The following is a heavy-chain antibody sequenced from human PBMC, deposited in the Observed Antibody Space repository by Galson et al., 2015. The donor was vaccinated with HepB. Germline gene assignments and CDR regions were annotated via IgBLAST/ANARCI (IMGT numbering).Heavy chain of an antibody. J-gene: IGHJ4*02. D-gene: IGHD3-22*01. V-gene: IGHV3-30*18. CDR3: AKVQPPGTMIAEFDY. Sequence: SLRLSCAASGFTFSSYGMHWVRQAPGKGLEWVAVISYDGSNKYYADSVKGRFTISRDNSKNTLYLQMNSLRAEDTAVYYCAKVQPPGTMIAEFDYWGQGTLVTVSS. CDR1: GFTFSSYG. CDR2: ISYDGSNK.